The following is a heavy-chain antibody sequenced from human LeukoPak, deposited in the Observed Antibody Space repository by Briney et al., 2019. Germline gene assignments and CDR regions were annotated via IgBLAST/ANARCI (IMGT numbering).Heavy chain of an antibody. Sequence: SETLSLTCAVYGGSFSGYYWSWIRQPPGKGLEWIGEINHSGSTNYNPSLKSRVTISVDTSKNQFSLKLSSVTAADTAVYYCARGRRYFHLYYFDYWGQGTLVTVSS. CDR2: INHSGST. J-gene: IGHJ4*02. V-gene: IGHV4-34*01. CDR1: GGSFSGYY. CDR3: ARGRRYFHLYYFDY. D-gene: IGHD3-9*01.